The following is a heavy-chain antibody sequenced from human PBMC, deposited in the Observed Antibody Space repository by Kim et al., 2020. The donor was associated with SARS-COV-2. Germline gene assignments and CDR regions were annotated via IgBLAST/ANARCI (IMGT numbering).Heavy chain of an antibody. V-gene: IGHV3-48*02. J-gene: IGHJ4*02. Sequence: DSVKGRFTISRDNSENSLFLQMNSRGDDDTAVYYCARGYCSSSRCYAGPDYWGQGTLVTVST. CDR3: ARGYCSSSRCYAGPDY. D-gene: IGHD2-2*01.